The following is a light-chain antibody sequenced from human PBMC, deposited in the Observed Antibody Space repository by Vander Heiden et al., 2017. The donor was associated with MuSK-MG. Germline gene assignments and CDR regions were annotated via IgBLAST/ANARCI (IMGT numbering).Light chain of an antibody. V-gene: IGKV3D-15*01. CDR2: GAS. J-gene: IGKJ1*01. CDR1: QSINSN. Sequence: IVMTQSPATLSVSPGEGATLSCTASQSINSNLAWYQQKAGQAPRLVMYGASSRATGIPGRFSGSESGTEFTLTISSLESEDLAVYYCQQYGHWPLAFGQGTKVEI. CDR3: QQYGHWPLA.